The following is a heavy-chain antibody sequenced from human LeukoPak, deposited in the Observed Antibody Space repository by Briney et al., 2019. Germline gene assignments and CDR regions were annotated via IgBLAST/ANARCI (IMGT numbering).Heavy chain of an antibody. Sequence: ASVKVSCKASGYTFTSYDINWVRQATGQGLEWMGWMNPNSGNTGYAQKFQGGVTMTRNTSISTAYMELSSLRSEDTAVYYCARFHSSSFWSGYYTFDYWGQGTLVTVSS. J-gene: IGHJ4*02. CDR1: GYTFTSYD. CDR3: ARFHSSSFWSGYYTFDY. CDR2: MNPNSGNT. V-gene: IGHV1-8*01. D-gene: IGHD3-3*01.